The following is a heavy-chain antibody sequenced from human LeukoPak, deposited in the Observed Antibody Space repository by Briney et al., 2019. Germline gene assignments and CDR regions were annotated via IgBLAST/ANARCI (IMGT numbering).Heavy chain of an antibody. J-gene: IGHJ5*02. CDR1: GFTFSSYS. V-gene: IGHV3-21*01. CDR3: ARGPLIRYFDWLLKSDWFDP. D-gene: IGHD3-9*01. CDR2: ISSSSSYI. Sequence: GGSLRLSCAASGFTFSSYSMNWVRQAPGKGLEWVSSISSSSSYIYYADSVKGRFTISRDNAKNSLYLQMNSLRAEDTAVYYCARGPLIRYFDWLLKSDWFDPWGQGTLVTVSS.